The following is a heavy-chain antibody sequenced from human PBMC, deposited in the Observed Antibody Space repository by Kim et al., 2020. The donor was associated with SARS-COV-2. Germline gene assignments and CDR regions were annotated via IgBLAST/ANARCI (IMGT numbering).Heavy chain of an antibody. D-gene: IGHD2-2*01. V-gene: IGHV3-23*01. CDR2: ISGSGGST. CDR1: GFTFSSYA. J-gene: IGHJ4*02. CDR3: AKGGCSSTSCYLEY. Sequence: GGSLRLSCAASGFTFSSYAMSWVRQAPGKGLEWVSAISGSGGSTYYADSVKGRFTISRDNSKNTLYLQMNSLRAEDTAVYYCAKGGCSSTSCYLEYWGQGSLVTVSS.